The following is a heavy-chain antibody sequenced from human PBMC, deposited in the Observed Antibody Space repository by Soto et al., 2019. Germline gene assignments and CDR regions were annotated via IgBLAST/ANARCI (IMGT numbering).Heavy chain of an antibody. V-gene: IGHV3-33*08. Sequence: QVQLVESGGVVVHPGMSLTLSCVASGFAVNTYGMNWVRQAPGGGLELVAVIWFDGTNEYYSDSVKGRFTIFRDNSRNTLHLHMRVLRVDDTSISYCVTSSGYHWGQGTLVTVSS. CDR3: VTSSGYH. CDR1: GFAVNTYG. D-gene: IGHD3-22*01. J-gene: IGHJ5*02. CDR2: IWFDGTNE.